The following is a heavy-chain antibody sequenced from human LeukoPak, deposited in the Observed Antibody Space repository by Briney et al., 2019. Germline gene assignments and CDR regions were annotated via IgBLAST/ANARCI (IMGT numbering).Heavy chain of an antibody. D-gene: IGHD3-22*01. CDR3: ARSTTYYYGSSGYSDFDY. J-gene: IGHJ4*02. CDR1: GLTLSSYG. V-gene: IGHV3-33*01. Sequence: GGSRRLSCAASGLTLSSYGMHWVRQVPGKGLGWVEVIWYDGSNKYYADSVKGRFTISRDNSKNTLYLQMNSLRAEDTAVYYCARSTTYYYGSSGYSDFDYWGQGTLVTVSS. CDR2: IWYDGSNK.